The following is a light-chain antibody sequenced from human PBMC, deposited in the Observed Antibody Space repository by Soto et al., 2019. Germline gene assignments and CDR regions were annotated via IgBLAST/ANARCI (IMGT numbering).Light chain of an antibody. V-gene: IGKV4-1*01. CDR1: QSVLSSSNNKNY. J-gene: IGKJ1*01. CDR2: WAS. CDR3: QLYYFISRT. Sequence: DIVMTQSPDSLAVSLGERATINCKSSQSVLSSSNNKNYLAWYQQKPGQPPKLLIYWASTRESGVPDRFSGSGSGTDFTLTISTLQAEDVAVYYCQLYYFISRTFGQGTKVQIK.